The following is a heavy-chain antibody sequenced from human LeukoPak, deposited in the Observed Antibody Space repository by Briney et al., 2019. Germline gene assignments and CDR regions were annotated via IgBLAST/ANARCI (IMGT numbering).Heavy chain of an antibody. Sequence: GGSLRLSCAASGFTFSSYWMSWVRQAPGKGLEWVANIKQDGSEKYYVDSVKGRFTISRDNAKNSLYLQMNSLRAEDTAVYYCARGVVVVAATPDFDYWGQGTLVTVSS. CDR1: GFTFSSYW. CDR3: ARGVVVVAATPDFDY. V-gene: IGHV3-7*03. D-gene: IGHD2-15*01. J-gene: IGHJ4*02. CDR2: IKQDGSEK.